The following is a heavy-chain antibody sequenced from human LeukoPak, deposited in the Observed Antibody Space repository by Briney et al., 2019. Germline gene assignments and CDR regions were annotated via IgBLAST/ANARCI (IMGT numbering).Heavy chain of an antibody. V-gene: IGHV4-34*01. CDR1: GGSFSGYY. Sequence: SETLSLTCAVYGGSFSGYYWSWIRQPPGKGLEWIGEINHSGSTNYNPSLKSRVTISVDTSKTQFSLKLSSVTAADTAVYYCARVWRFGDYGGNWFDPWGQGTLVTVSS. J-gene: IGHJ5*02. D-gene: IGHD4-17*01. CDR3: ARVWRFGDYGGNWFDP. CDR2: INHSGST.